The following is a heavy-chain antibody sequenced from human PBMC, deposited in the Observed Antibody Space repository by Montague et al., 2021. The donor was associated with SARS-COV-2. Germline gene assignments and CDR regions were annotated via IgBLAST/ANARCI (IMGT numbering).Heavy chain of an antibody. J-gene: IGHJ6*02. CDR1: GFTFSSYA. V-gene: IGHV3-30-3*01. D-gene: IGHD2-2*03. CDR2: ISYDGSNK. CDR3: ARDEVDIVVVPAADTGYYYYGMDV. Sequence: SLRLSCAASGFTFSSYAMHWVRQAPGKGLEWVAVISYDGSNKHYADSVKGRFTISRDNSKNTLYLQMNSLRAEDTAVYYCARDEVDIVVVPAADTGYYYYGMDVWGQGITVTVSS.